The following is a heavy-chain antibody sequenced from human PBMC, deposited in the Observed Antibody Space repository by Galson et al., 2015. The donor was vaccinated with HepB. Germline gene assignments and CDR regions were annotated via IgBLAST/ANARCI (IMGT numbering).Heavy chain of an antibody. CDR2: ISSSSSYI. CDR3: AREPTYCSGGSCYSDAFDI. Sequence: SLRLSCAASGFTFSGYSMNWVRQAPGKGLEWVSSISSSSSYIYYADSVKGRFTISRDNAKNSLYLQMNSLRAEDTAVYYCAREPTYCSGGSCYSDAFDIWGQGTMVTVSS. J-gene: IGHJ3*02. V-gene: IGHV3-21*01. D-gene: IGHD2-15*01. CDR1: GFTFSGYS.